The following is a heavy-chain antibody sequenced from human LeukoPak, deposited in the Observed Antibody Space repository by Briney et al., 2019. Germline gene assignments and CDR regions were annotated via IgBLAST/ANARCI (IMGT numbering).Heavy chain of an antibody. CDR1: GFTFSHAW. CDR3: ARGLYFGY. J-gene: IGHJ4*02. CDR2: INHSGST. Sequence: GSLRLSCTASGFTFSHAWMSWVRQAPGKGLEWIGEINHSGSTNYNPSLKSRVTISVDTSKNQFSPKLSSVTAADTAVYYCARGLYFGYWGQGTLVTVSS. V-gene: IGHV4-34*01.